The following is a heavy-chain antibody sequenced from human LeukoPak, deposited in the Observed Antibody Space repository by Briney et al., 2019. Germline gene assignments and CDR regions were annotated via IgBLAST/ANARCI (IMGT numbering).Heavy chain of an antibody. CDR2: ISAYNGNT. J-gene: IGHJ4*02. CDR1: GYTFTSYG. D-gene: IGHD3-3*01. CDR3: ARGCYDLWESAVFFDY. V-gene: IGHV1-18*01. Sequence: ASVKVSCKASGYTFTSYGISWVRQAPGQGLEWMGWISAYNGNTNYAQKLQGRVTMTTDTSTSTGYMELRSLRSDGTAVYYCARGCYDLWESAVFFDYWGQGTLVTVSS.